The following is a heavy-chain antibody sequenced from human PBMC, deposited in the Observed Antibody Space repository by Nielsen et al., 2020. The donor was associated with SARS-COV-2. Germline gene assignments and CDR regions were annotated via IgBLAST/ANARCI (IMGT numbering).Heavy chain of an antibody. D-gene: IGHD3-9*01. J-gene: IGHJ4*02. Sequence: GESLKISCAASGFTFSTYAMSWVRQAAGKGLDWVSVIYTDGSTAHADSVKGRFTISREDSKNIAYLQMNSLKTEDTAVYYCGREISNTTITDWGQGTLVTVSS. V-gene: IGHV3-23*03. CDR1: GFTFSTYA. CDR2: IYTDGST. CDR3: GREISNTTITD.